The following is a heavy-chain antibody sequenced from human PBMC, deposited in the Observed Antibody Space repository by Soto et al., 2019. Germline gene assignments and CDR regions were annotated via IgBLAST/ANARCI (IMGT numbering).Heavy chain of an antibody. CDR3: ARAMYSSKTEFYY. Sequence: GGSLRLSCSASGFTFSDYYMSWIRQAPGKGLEWVSHISSASRTISYAASVKGRFTISRDSAKNSLYLQMNSLRAEDTAVYYCARAMYSSKTEFYYWGQGTLVTVSS. CDR2: ISSASRTI. V-gene: IGHV3-11*01. D-gene: IGHD6-13*01. CDR1: GFTFSDYY. J-gene: IGHJ4*02.